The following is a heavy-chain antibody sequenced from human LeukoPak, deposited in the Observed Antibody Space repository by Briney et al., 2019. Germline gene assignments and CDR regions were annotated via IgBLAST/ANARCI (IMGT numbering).Heavy chain of an antibody. CDR3: ARAYYYDSSGSPIDY. CDR1: GGTFSSYA. CDR2: IIPIFGTA. Sequence: ASVKVSCKASGGTFSSYAISWVRQAPGQGLEWMGGIIPIFGTANYAQNCQGRVTITADESTSTAYMELSSLRSEDTAVYYCARAYYYDSSGSPIDYWGQGTLVTVSS. D-gene: IGHD3-22*01. V-gene: IGHV1-69*01. J-gene: IGHJ4*02.